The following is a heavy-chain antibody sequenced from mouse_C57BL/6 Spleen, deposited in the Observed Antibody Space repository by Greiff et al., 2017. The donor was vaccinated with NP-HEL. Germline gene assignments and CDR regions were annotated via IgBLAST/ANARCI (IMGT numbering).Heavy chain of an antibody. CDR1: GYTFTDYE. CDR3: TRSMMVTASFAY. J-gene: IGHJ3*01. CDR2: IDPETGGT. D-gene: IGHD2-3*01. V-gene: IGHV1-15*01. Sequence: QVQLKQSGAELVRPGASVTLSCKASGYTFTDYEMHWVKQTPVHGLEWIGAIDPETGGTAYNQKFKGKAILTADKSSSTAYMELRSLTSEDSAVYYCTRSMMVTASFAYWGQGTLVTVSA.